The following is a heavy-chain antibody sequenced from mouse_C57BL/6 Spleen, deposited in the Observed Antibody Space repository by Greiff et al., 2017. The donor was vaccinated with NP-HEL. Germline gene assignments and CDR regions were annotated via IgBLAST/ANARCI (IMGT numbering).Heavy chain of an antibody. CDR1: GFTFSDYY. D-gene: IGHD2-5*01. CDR2: INYDGSST. CDR3: AGDPGYSICRWYFDV. Sequence: EVQRVESEGGLVQPGSSMKLSCTASGFTFSDYYMAWVRQVPEKGLEWVANINYDGSSTYYLDSLKSRFIISRDKAKNILYLQMSSLKSEDTATYYCAGDPGYSICRWYFDVWGTGTTVTVSS. J-gene: IGHJ1*03. V-gene: IGHV5-16*01.